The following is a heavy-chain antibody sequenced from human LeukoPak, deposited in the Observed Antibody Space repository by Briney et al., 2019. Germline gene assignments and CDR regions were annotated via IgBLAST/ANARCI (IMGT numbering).Heavy chain of an antibody. V-gene: IGHV4-38-2*02. CDR2: IYHSGST. Sequence: SETLSLTCSVSGYSVSSGYYWGWIRQPPGKGLEWIGSIYHSGSTYYNPSLKSRVTISVDTSKNQFSLKLSSVTAADTAVYYCARDRDIVVVVAATGYYFDYWGQGTLVTVSS. CDR3: ARDRDIVVVVAATGYYFDY. CDR1: GYSVSSGYY. D-gene: IGHD2-15*01. J-gene: IGHJ4*02.